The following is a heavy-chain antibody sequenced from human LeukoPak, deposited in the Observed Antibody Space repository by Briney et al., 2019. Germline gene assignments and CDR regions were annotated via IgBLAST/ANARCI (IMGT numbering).Heavy chain of an antibody. CDR1: GGSISSYY. Sequence: PSETLSLTCTVSGGSISSYYWSWIRQPAGKGLEWIGRIYTSGSTDYNPSLKSRVTMSVDTSNNQFSLKLSSVTAADTAVYYCARVTGYDWESSYDYWGQGTLVTVSS. D-gene: IGHD5-12*01. J-gene: IGHJ4*02. CDR2: IYTSGST. CDR3: ARVTGYDWESSYDY. V-gene: IGHV4-4*07.